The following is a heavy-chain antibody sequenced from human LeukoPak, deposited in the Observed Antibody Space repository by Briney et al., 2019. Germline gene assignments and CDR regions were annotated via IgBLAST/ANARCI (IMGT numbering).Heavy chain of an antibody. D-gene: IGHD2-15*01. CDR3: ARDGVVAATLNWFDP. J-gene: IGHJ5*02. Sequence: ASVKVSCKASGYTFTSYYVHWVRQAPGQGLEWMGIINPSGGSTSYAQKFQGRVTMTRDTSTSTVYMELSSLRSEDTAVYYCARDGVVAATLNWFDPWGQGTLVTVSS. V-gene: IGHV1-46*01. CDR2: INPSGGST. CDR1: GYTFTSYY.